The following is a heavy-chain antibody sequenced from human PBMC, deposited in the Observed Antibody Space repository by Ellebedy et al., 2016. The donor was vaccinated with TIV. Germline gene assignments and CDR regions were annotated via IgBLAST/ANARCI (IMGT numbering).Heavy chain of an antibody. D-gene: IGHD5/OR15-5a*01. V-gene: IGHV1-69*13. CDR1: GGTFSSYA. J-gene: IGHJ6*02. Sequence: SVKVSXXASGGTFSSYAISWVRQAPGQGLEWMGGIIPIFGTANYAQKFQGRVTITADESTSTAYMELSSLRSEDTAVYYCARGQESTTLYYYGMDVWGQGTTVTVSS. CDR2: IIPIFGTA. CDR3: ARGQESTTLYYYGMDV.